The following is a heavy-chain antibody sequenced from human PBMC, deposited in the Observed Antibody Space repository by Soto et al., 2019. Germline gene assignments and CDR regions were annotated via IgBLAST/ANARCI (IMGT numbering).Heavy chain of an antibody. CDR3: AREVWGYYGSGRYGMDV. Sequence: GGSLRLSCAASGFTFSSYGMHWVRQAPGKGLEWVAVIWYDGSNKFYADSVKGRFTISRDNSKNTLYLQMNSLRAEDTAVYYCAREVWGYYGSGRYGMDVWGQGTTVTVSS. J-gene: IGHJ6*02. D-gene: IGHD3-10*01. V-gene: IGHV3-33*01. CDR1: GFTFSSYG. CDR2: IWYDGSNK.